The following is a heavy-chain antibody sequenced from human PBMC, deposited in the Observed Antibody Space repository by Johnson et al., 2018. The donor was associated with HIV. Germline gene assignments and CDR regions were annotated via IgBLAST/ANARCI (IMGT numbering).Heavy chain of an antibody. J-gene: IGHJ3*02. Sequence: VQLVESGGGLVQPGGSLRLSCAASGFTFSSYWMSWVRQAPGKGLEWVANIKQDGSETYYVDSVKGRFTISRDNAKNSLYLQMNSLRAEDTAVYYCARELGGELDAFDIWGQGTMVTVSS. CDR1: GFTFSSYW. CDR2: IKQDGSET. D-gene: IGHD1-26*01. CDR3: ARELGGELDAFDI. V-gene: IGHV3-7*01.